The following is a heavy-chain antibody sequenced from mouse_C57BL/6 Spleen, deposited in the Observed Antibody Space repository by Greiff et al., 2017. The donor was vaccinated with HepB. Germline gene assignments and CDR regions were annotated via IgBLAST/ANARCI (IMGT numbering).Heavy chain of an antibody. Sequence: QVQLQQPGAELVKPGASVKMSCKASGYTFTSYWITWVKQRPGQGLEWIGDIYPGSGSTNYNEKFKSKATLTVDTSSSTAYMQLSSLTSEDSAVYYCARRGYGSCTVPYWYFDVWGTGTTVTVSS. CDR1: GYTFTSYW. CDR2: IYPGSGST. CDR3: ARRGYGSCTVPYWYFDV. D-gene: IGHD1-1*01. V-gene: IGHV1-55*01. J-gene: IGHJ1*03.